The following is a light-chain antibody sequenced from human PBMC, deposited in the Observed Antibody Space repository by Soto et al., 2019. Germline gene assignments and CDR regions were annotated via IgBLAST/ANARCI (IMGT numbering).Light chain of an antibody. Sequence: DIQMTQSPSTLSASVGDRVTITCRASQSISSWLAWYQQKPGKAPKLLIYDASSLESGVPSRFSGSGSGTEFPLTISSLQPDDFATYYCQQYNSYSQTFGQRTKVEIK. CDR1: QSISSW. CDR3: QQYNSYSQT. CDR2: DAS. J-gene: IGKJ1*01. V-gene: IGKV1-5*01.